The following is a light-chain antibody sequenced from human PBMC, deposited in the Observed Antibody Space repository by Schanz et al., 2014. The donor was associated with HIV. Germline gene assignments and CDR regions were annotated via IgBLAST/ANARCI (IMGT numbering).Light chain of an antibody. J-gene: IGLJ1*01. V-gene: IGLV1-40*01. CDR3: QSYDSSLSGYV. CDR1: SSNIGAGYD. CDR2: GDN. Sequence: QSVLTQPPSVSGAPGQRVTISCTGSSSNIGAGYDVHWYKQLPETAPKLLIFGDNNRPSGVPDRYSGSKSDTSASLAITGLQAEDEADYYCQSYDSSLSGYVFGTGTKVTVL.